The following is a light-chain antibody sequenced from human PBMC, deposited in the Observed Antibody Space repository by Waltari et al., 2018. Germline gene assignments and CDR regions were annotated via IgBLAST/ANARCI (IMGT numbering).Light chain of an antibody. CDR3: QSYDTSLRVV. CDR2: GRT. J-gene: IGLJ2*01. CDR1: GSNIGAGYD. V-gene: IGLV1-40*01. Sequence: QSVLTQPPSVSGAPGQRVTISCTGSGSNIGAGYDVHWYQQLPRAAPKLLIYGRTGGPYGSPDRFFGSTSGTSASRAITGLQAEDEADYYCQSYDTSLRVVFGGGTKLTVL.